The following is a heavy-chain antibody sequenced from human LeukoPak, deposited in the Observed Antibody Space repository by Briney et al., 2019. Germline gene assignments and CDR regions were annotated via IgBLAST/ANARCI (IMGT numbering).Heavy chain of an antibody. CDR3: ARDNIAVAGTLDL. CDR2: ISSSSSYI. CDR1: GFTFSSYS. Sequence: GGSLRLSCAASGFTFSSYSMNWVRQAPGKGLEWVSSISSSSSYIYYADSVKGRFTISRDNAKNSLYLQMNSLRAEDTAVYYCARDNIAVAGTLDLWGQGTLVTVSS. V-gene: IGHV3-21*01. D-gene: IGHD6-19*01. J-gene: IGHJ4*02.